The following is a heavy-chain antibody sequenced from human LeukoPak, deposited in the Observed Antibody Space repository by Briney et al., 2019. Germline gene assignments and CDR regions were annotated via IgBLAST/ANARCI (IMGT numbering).Heavy chain of an antibody. CDR2: FDSERGDT. D-gene: IGHD1-26*01. CDR1: GYSVSELS. Sequence: ASVKVSCKVSGYSVSELSMHWVRQAPGKGLEWMGGFDSERGDTVYAQKFQGRVTMTEDTSTNTAYMDLSSLRSEDTAVYYCAIGNTLVGATFRAFDIWGQGTMVAVSS. V-gene: IGHV1-24*01. J-gene: IGHJ3*02. CDR3: AIGNTLVGATFRAFDI.